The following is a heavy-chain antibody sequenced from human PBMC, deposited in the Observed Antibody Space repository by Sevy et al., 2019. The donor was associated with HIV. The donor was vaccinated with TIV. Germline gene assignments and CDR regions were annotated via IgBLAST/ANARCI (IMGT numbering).Heavy chain of an antibody. Sequence: ASVKVSCKVSGYTLTKLSMHWVRQAPGKGLEWMGRFDPEGGETIYAQKFQGRVTMTEDTSTDTAYMELSSLRYEDTAVYYCASAREYYEDSSGYLDYWGQGTLVTVSS. CDR3: ASAREYYEDSSGYLDY. CDR1: GYTLTKLS. CDR2: FDPEGGET. D-gene: IGHD3-22*01. J-gene: IGHJ4*02. V-gene: IGHV1-24*01.